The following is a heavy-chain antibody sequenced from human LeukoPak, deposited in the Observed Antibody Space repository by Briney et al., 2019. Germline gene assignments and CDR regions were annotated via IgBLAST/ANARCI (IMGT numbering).Heavy chain of an antibody. J-gene: IGHJ3*02. Sequence: SVKVSCKASGGTFSSYAISWVRQAPGQGLEWMGGIIPIFGTANYAQKFQGRVTITADESTSTAYMELSSLRSEDTAIYYCARRYYDTTGYAFDIWGQGTMVTVSS. CDR1: GGTFSSYA. V-gene: IGHV1-69*13. CDR2: IIPIFGTA. CDR3: ARRYYDTTGYAFDI. D-gene: IGHD3-22*01.